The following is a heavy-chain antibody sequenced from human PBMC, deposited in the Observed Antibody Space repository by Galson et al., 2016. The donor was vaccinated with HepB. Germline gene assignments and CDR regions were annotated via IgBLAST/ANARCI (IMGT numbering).Heavy chain of an antibody. Sequence: SLRLSCAGSGFAFGTYGINWVRQAPGKGRQWISYISTTVRTIYYADSVVGRFTISRDNAKNSVYLQMNNLRDEDTGVYYCARELVRSAFDLWGQGTMVTVSS. J-gene: IGHJ3*01. CDR3: ARELVRSAFDL. D-gene: IGHD6-6*01. CDR1: GFAFGTYG. V-gene: IGHV3-48*02. CDR2: ISTTVRTI.